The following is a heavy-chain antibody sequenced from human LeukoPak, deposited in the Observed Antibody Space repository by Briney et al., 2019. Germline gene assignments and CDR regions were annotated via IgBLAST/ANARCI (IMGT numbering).Heavy chain of an antibody. J-gene: IGHJ4*02. CDR3: ARQSGGIVVVVL. CDR2: IYYSGST. Sequence: SETLSLTCTVSGGSISSSSYYWGWIRQPPGKGLEWIGSIYYSGSTYYNPSLKSRVTISVDTSKNQFSLKLSSVTAADTAVYYCARQSGGIVVVVLWGQGTLVTVSS. CDR1: GGSISSSSYY. V-gene: IGHV4-39*01. D-gene: IGHD2-15*01.